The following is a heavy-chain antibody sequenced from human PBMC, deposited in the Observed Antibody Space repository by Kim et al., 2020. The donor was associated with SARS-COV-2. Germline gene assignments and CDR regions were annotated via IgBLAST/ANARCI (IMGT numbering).Heavy chain of an antibody. J-gene: IGHJ6*02. CDR2: IYYSGST. D-gene: IGHD2-2*01. V-gene: IGHV4-39*01. CDR1: GGSISSSSYY. CDR3: ASTDNTFVVVPAAMPGD. Sequence: SETLSLTCTVSGGSISSSSYYWGWIRQPPGKGLEWIGSIYYSGSTYYNPSLKSRVTISVDTSKNQFSLKLSSVTAADTAVYYCASTDNTFVVVPAAMPGDWGQGTTVTVSS.